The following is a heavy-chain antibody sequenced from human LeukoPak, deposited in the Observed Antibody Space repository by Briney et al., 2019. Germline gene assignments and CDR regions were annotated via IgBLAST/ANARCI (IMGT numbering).Heavy chain of an antibody. D-gene: IGHD1-26*01. J-gene: IGHJ3*02. V-gene: IGHV3-48*01. Sequence: GGSLRRSCAASGFTFSSYSMNWVRQAPGKGLEWVSYISSSSSTIYYADSVKGRFTISRDNAKNSLYLQMNSLRAEDTAVYYCARDRGELLRSDAFDIWGQGTMVTVSS. CDR3: ARDRGELLRSDAFDI. CDR1: GFTFSSYS. CDR2: ISSSSSTI.